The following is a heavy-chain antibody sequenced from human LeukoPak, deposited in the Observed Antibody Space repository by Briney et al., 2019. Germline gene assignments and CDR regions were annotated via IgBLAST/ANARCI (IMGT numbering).Heavy chain of an antibody. CDR2: IYYSGST. J-gene: IGHJ6*02. Sequence: SETLSLTCTVSGGSISSYYWSWIRQPPGKGLEWIGYIYYSGSTNYNPSLKSRVTISVDTSKNQFSLKLSSVTAADTAVYYCTRDRIVVVPAAISGRFAPGYYYYYGMDVWGQGTTVTVSS. CDR3: TRDRIVVVPAAISGRFAPGYYYYYGMDV. V-gene: IGHV4-59*01. CDR1: GGSISSYY. D-gene: IGHD2-2*01.